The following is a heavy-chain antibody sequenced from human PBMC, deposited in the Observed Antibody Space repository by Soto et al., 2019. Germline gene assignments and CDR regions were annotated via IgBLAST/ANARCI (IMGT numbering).Heavy chain of an antibody. Sequence: PGGSLRLSCAASGFTFSSYGMHWVRQAPGKGLEWVAVIWYDGSNKYYADSVKGRFTISRDNSKNTLYLQMNSLRAEDTAVYYCAREGSSSWYRRPWFDPWGQGTLVTVSS. D-gene: IGHD6-13*01. V-gene: IGHV3-33*01. CDR3: AREGSSSWYRRPWFDP. CDR1: GFTFSSYG. J-gene: IGHJ5*02. CDR2: IWYDGSNK.